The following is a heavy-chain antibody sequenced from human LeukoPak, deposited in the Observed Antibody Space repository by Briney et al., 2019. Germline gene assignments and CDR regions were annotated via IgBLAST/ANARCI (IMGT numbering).Heavy chain of an antibody. CDR2: IYTSGST. J-gene: IGHJ4*02. D-gene: IGHD3-22*01. CDR3: ARLYYYDSSGYSLDY. Sequence: PSETLSLTCTVSGGSISSYYWSWVRQPAGKGLEWIGRIYTSGSTNYNPSLKSRVTMSVDTSKNQFSLKLSSVTAADTAVYYCARLYYYDSSGYSLDYWGQGTLVTVSS. V-gene: IGHV4-4*07. CDR1: GGSISSYY.